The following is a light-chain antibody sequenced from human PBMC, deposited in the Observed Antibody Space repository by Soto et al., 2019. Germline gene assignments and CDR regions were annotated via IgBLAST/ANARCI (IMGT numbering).Light chain of an antibody. CDR1: QTIDSW. CDR3: QQYHIYSGT. V-gene: IGKV1-5*03. J-gene: IGKJ1*01. Sequence: DIQMTQSPSTLSASVEDRVTITCRPSQTIDSWLAWYQHRPGKPPNLLIYKASTVASGVPSRFSGSGSGTEFTLTINSLQPDDFATYYCQQYHIYSGTFGQGTKVDIK. CDR2: KAS.